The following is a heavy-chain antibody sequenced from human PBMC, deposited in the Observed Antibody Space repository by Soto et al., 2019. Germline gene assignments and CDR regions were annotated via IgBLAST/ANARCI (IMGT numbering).Heavy chain of an antibody. CDR1: GYSFTGNS. D-gene: IGHD1-1*01. J-gene: IGHJ3*02. Sequence: ASVKVSCKASGYSFTGNSIHWVRQAPGQGLDWMGCISAYNGNIIYAQKLQGRFTMTTDTSKSIAYLQMNSLKTEDTAVYYCTRLNVHADENDAFDIWGQGTMVTVSS. CDR3: TRLNVHADENDAFDI. CDR2: ISAYNGNI. V-gene: IGHV1-18*04.